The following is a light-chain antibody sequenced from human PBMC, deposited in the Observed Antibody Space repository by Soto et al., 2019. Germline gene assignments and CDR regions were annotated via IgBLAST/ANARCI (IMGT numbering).Light chain of an antibody. V-gene: IGLV2-14*03. CDR2: DVS. CDR3: SSYTRSNVYV. CDR1: SSDVGGYNY. Sequence: QSALTQPASVSGSPGQSITISCTGTSSDVGGYNYVSWYQHHPGKAPKLIIYDVSNRPSGVSNRFSGSKSGNTAYLTISGLQAEDEADYYCSSYTRSNVYVFGTGTKVTVL. J-gene: IGLJ1*01.